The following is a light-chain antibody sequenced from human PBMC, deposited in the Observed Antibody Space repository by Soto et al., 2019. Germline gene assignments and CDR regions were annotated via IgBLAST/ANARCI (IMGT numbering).Light chain of an antibody. CDR3: QSYDSSLSENVV. J-gene: IGLJ2*01. CDR2: GNS. CDR1: SSNIGAGYD. V-gene: IGLV1-40*01. Sequence: QSVLTQPPSVSGAPGQRVTISCTGSSSNIGAGYDVHWYQQLPGTAPKLLIYGNSNRPSGVPDRFSGSKSGTSASLAITGLQAEDEADYYCQSYDSSLSENVVFGGWTKVTVL.